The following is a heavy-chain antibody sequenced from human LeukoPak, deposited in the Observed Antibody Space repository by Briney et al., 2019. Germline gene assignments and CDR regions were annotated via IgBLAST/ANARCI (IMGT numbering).Heavy chain of an antibody. Sequence: GGSPRLSCAASGFTFSSHSMNWVRQAPGKGLEWVSYISSSSSTIYYADSVKGRFTISRDNAKNSLYLQMNSLRAEDTAVYYCARGAYYYEDWGQGTQVTVSS. J-gene: IGHJ4*02. D-gene: IGHD3-22*01. V-gene: IGHV3-48*01. CDR3: ARGAYYYED. CDR1: GFTFSSHS. CDR2: ISSSSSTI.